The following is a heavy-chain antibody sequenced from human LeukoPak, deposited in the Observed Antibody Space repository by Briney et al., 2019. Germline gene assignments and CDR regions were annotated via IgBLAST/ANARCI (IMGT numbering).Heavy chain of an antibody. CDR3: ARGGSGSYFSWLDP. Sequence: AASVKVSCKASGYTFTGYYIHWVRQAPGQGLECVGWINPNSGGTNYAQKFPGRATMTRDTSISTAYMELSRLRSDDTAVYYCARGGSGSYFSWLDPGGQGTLVTVSS. D-gene: IGHD3-10*01. V-gene: IGHV1-2*02. CDR2: INPNSGGT. J-gene: IGHJ5*02. CDR1: GYTFTGYY.